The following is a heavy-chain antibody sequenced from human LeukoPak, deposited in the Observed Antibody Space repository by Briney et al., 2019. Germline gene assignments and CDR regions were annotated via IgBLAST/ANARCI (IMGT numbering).Heavy chain of an antibody. D-gene: IGHD3-10*01. Sequence: SETLSLTCTVSGYSIGSGNFYWAWVRQPPGKGLEWIGNIYYTGTTYNNPSLTSRVTMSVNTSTNQFSLKLYSVTAADTATYYCARHYYGSSQIDYWGQGTLVTVSS. CDR2: IYYTGTT. J-gene: IGHJ4*02. CDR3: ARHYYGSSQIDY. CDR1: GYSIGSGNFY. V-gene: IGHV4-39*01.